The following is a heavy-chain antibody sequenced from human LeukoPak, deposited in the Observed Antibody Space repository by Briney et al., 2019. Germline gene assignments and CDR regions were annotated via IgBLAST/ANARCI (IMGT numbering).Heavy chain of an antibody. CDR3: ARTTTPHYYGSGSYALGY. CDR2: ISYDGSNK. D-gene: IGHD3-10*01. Sequence: GESLKISCAASGFTFSTYAMHWVRQGPGKGLEWVAVISYDGSNKYYADSVKVRFTISRDNSKNTLYLQMSSLSAEDTAVYYCARTTTPHYYGSGSYALGYWGQGTLVTVPS. J-gene: IGHJ4*02. CDR1: GFTFSTYA. V-gene: IGHV3-30-3*01.